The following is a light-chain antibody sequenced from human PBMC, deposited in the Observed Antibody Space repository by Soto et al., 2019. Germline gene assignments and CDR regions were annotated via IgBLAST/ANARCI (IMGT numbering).Light chain of an antibody. CDR1: QSVSGSY. V-gene: IGKV3-20*01. J-gene: IGKJ3*01. CDR2: GAS. CDR3: QQYGGSPFT. Sequence: EIVLTQSPGTLSLSPGERATLSCRASQSVSGSYLAWYQQKPGQAPRLLIYGASSRATGIPDRFSGSGSGTDFTLTISRLEPEHFAVYYCQQYGGSPFTFGPGTKVDIK.